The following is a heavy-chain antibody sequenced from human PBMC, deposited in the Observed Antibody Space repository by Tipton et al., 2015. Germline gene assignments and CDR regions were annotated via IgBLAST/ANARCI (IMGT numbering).Heavy chain of an antibody. CDR3: ARDFTPYQYYAMDV. J-gene: IGHJ6*02. V-gene: IGHV4-39*02. CDR2: LYFSGST. Sequence: TLSLTCSVSGDSISSGRYYWAWIRQPPGKGLEWIGSLYFSGSTYYNPPLKSRVTISIDRFKNQFSLKLSSVTAADTAVYYCARDFTPYQYYAMDVWGQGTTVTVSS. CDR1: GDSISSGRYY.